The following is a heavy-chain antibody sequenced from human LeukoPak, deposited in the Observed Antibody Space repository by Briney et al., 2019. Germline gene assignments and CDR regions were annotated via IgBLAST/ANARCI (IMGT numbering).Heavy chain of an antibody. CDR1: GGSISSYY. V-gene: IGHV4-4*07. D-gene: IGHD6-19*01. J-gene: IGHJ6*02. CDR3: AGEDRGQWQGGRRLYHYYYYGMDV. CDR2: IYTSGST. Sequence: PPETLSLTCTVSGGSISSYYWSWIRQPAGKGREWIGRIYTSGSTNYNPSLKSRATISVDTTKNKFSLKLSAGTAADSPVHSCAGEDRGQWQGGRRLYHYYYYGMDVWGQGTTVTVSS.